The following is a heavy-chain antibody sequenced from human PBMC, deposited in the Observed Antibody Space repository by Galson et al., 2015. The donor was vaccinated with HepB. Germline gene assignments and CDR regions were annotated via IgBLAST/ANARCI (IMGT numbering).Heavy chain of an antibody. D-gene: IGHD3-10*01. CDR1: GGTFSSYA. CDR3: ARVGGSGSGDAFDI. Sequence: VKVSCKASGGTFSSYAISWVRQAPGQGLEWMGGIIPIFGTANYAQKFQGRVTITADESTSTAYMELSSLRSEDTAVYYCARVGGSGSGDAFDIWGQGTMVTVSS. CDR2: IIPIFGTA. J-gene: IGHJ3*02. V-gene: IGHV1-69*13.